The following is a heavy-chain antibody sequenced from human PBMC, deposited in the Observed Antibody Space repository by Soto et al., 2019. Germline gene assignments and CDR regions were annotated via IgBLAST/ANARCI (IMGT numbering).Heavy chain of an antibody. Sequence: GSLRLSCPASGFTFSSYWMSWVRQAPGKGLEWVANIKHDGSEKNYVDSVKGRFTISTDNAKNSVFLQMNSLRAEDTAVYYCARQGGRRTYYYYYGMDVWGQGTTVTVSS. CDR1: GFTFSSYW. J-gene: IGHJ6*02. CDR2: IKHDGSEK. CDR3: ARQGGRRTYYYYYGMDV. V-gene: IGHV3-7*01. D-gene: IGHD3-16*01.